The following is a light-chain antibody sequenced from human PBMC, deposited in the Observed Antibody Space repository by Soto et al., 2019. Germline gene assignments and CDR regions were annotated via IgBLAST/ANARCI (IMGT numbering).Light chain of an antibody. J-gene: IGKJ1*01. CDR3: QQYYSYPRT. CDR1: QGISRY. V-gene: IGKV1-8*01. CDR2: AAS. Sequence: AIRMTQSPSSLSASTGDRVTITCRARQGISRYLAWYQQKPGKAPKLLIYAASTLQSGVPSRFSGSGSGTDFTLTISCLQSEDFATYYCQQYYSYPRTFGQGTKVEIK.